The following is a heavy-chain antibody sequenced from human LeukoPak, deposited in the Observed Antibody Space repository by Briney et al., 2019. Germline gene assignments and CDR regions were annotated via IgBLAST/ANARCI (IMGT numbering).Heavy chain of an antibody. Sequence: SETLSLTCTVSGRSISSYYWSWIRQPPGKGLEWIGYIYYSGSPNYNPSLKSRVTISVDTSKNQFPLKLSSVTAADTAVYYCARGDSWNDVAFDIWGQGTMVTVSS. J-gene: IGHJ3*02. V-gene: IGHV4-59*01. CDR1: GRSISSYY. D-gene: IGHD1-20*01. CDR3: ARGDSWNDVAFDI. CDR2: IYYSGSP.